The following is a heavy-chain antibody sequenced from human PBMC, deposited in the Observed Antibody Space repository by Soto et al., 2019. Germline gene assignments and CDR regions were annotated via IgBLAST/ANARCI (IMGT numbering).Heavy chain of an antibody. J-gene: IGHJ6*02. CDR2: IYYSGST. CDR1: GGSISSYY. Sequence: PSETRSLTCTVSGGSISSYYWSWIRQPPGKGLEWIGYIYYSGSTNYNPSLKSRVTISVDTSKNQFSLKLSSVTAADTAVYYCARRLYYDSSGFEGGGMDVWGQGTTVTVSS. D-gene: IGHD3-22*01. CDR3: ARRLYYDSSGFEGGGMDV. V-gene: IGHV4-59*08.